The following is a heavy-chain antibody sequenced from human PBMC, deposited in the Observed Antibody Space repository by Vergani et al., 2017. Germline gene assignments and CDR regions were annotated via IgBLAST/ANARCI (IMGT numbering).Heavy chain of an antibody. D-gene: IGHD3-10*01. CDR2: ISSSSSYI. Sequence: EVQLVESGGGLVKPGGSLRLSCAASGFTFSSYSMNWVRQAPGKGLEWVSSISSSSSYIYYADSVKGRITIARDNAKNSLYLQMNSLRAEDTAVYYCARGRGCGSGSYYRALDYWGQGTLVTVSS. V-gene: IGHV3-21*01. CDR1: GFTFSSYS. J-gene: IGHJ4*02. CDR3: ARGRGCGSGSYYRALDY.